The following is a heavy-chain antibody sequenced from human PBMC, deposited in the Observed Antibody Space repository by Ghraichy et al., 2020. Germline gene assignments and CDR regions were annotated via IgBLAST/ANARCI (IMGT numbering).Heavy chain of an antibody. J-gene: IGHJ4*02. CDR2: IYPGDSDT. V-gene: IGHV5-51*01. CDR1: GYSFTSYW. CDR3: ARGENSYELDY. Sequence: GESLNISCKGYGYSFTSYWIGWVRQMPGKGLEWMGIIYPGDSDTRYSPSFQGQVTISADKSISTAYLQWSSLKASDTAVYYCARGENSYELDYWGQGTLVTVSS. D-gene: IGHD2/OR15-2a*01.